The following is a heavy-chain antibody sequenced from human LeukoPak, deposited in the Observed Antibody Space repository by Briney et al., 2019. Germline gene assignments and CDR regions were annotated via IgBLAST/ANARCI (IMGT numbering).Heavy chain of an antibody. J-gene: IGHJ4*02. CDR3: ARVLITYYYDSSATYYFDY. CDR1: GYTFTSYY. V-gene: IGHV1-46*01. D-gene: IGHD3-22*01. Sequence: ASVKVSCKASGYTFTSYYMHWVRQAPGQGLEWMGIINPSGGSTSYAQKFQGRVTMTRDTSTSTVYMELSSLRSEDTAVYYCARVLITYYYDSSATYYFDYWGQGTLVTVSS. CDR2: INPSGGST.